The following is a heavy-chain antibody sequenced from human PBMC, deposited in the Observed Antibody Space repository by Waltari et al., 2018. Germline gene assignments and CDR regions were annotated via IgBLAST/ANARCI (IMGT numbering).Heavy chain of an antibody. CDR3: AKDEGNRRAPTFGMDV. D-gene: IGHD3-16*01. V-gene: IGHV3-23*01. Sequence: ELQLLESWGGLARPGGSVRLSCAASGFTLTSLNLYWVRQAPGRGLEWVSLMSGSGLIDYADSVKGRFTISRDNSKNTVFLQMDSLRAEDTAVYYCAKDEGNRRAPTFGMDVWGRGTTVIVS. J-gene: IGHJ6*02. CDR1: GFTLTSLN. CDR2: MSGSGLI.